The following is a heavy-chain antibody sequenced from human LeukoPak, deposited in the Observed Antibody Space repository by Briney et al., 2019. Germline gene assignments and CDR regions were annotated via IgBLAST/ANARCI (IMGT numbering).Heavy chain of an antibody. CDR3: ARALSDFWSGYYTPLYYFDY. J-gene: IGHJ4*02. D-gene: IGHD3-3*01. V-gene: IGHV3-74*01. CDR2: INSDGSVT. Sequence: GGSLRLSCAASGFTFSSYWMNWVRQAPGKGLVWVSHINSDGSVTNYADSVKGRFTISRDNAKNSLYLQMNSLRAEDTAVYYCARALSDFWSGYYTPLYYFDYWGQGTLVTVSS. CDR1: GFTFSSYW.